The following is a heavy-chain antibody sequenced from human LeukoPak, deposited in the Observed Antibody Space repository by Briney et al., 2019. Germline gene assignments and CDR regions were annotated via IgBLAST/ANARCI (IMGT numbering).Heavy chain of an antibody. J-gene: IGHJ4*02. Sequence: GGSLRLSCAASGFTFSSYSMNWVRQAPGKGLEWVSAISGSGGSTYYADSVKGRFTISRDNSKNTLYLQMNSLRAEDTAVYYCAKRETYYDFWSGYYLDYWGQGTLVTVSS. CDR1: GFTFSSYS. CDR3: AKRETYYDFWSGYYLDY. CDR2: ISGSGGST. D-gene: IGHD3-3*01. V-gene: IGHV3-23*01.